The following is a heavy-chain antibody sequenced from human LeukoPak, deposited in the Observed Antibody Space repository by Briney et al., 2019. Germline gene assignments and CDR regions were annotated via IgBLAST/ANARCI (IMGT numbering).Heavy chain of an antibody. CDR2: IYYSGST. J-gene: IGHJ4*02. D-gene: IGHD1-26*01. V-gene: IGHV4-59*01. CDR1: GGSISNYY. Sequence: SGTLSLTCTVSGGSISNYYWSWIRQPPGKGLEWIGYIYYSGSTNYNPSLKSRVTISVDTSMNQFSLKLTSVTAADTAVYYCARGGSYFDSWGQGTLVTVSS. CDR3: ARGGSYFDS.